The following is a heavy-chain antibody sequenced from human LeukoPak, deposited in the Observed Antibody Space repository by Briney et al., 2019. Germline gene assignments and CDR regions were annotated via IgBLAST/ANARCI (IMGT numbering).Heavy chain of an antibody. D-gene: IGHD3-10*01. Sequence: SETLSLTCTVSGGSISSYYWSWIRQSPGKGLEWIGYISYNGYTNYNPSLNSRVTMSVDTSKSQFSLRLSSVTASDTAVYYCARHLDYYGSGSYEFWGQGTLVTVSS. CDR3: ARHLDYYGSGSYEF. CDR1: GGSISSYY. J-gene: IGHJ4*02. V-gene: IGHV4-59*08. CDR2: ISYNGYT.